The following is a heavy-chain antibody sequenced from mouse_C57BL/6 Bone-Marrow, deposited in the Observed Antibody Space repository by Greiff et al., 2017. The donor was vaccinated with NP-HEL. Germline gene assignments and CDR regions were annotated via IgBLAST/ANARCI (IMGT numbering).Heavy chain of an antibody. CDR3: ARPGFYGSSSYYFDY. CDR2: FYPGSGSP. D-gene: IGHD1-1*01. Sequence: VQLQQPGAELVKPGASVKMSCKASGYTFTSYWITWVKQRPGQGLEWIGDFYPGSGSPNYNEKFKSKATLTVDTSSSTAYMQLSSLTSEDSAVYYCARPGFYGSSSYYFDYWGQGTTLTVSS. V-gene: IGHV1-55*01. J-gene: IGHJ2*01. CDR1: GYTFTSYW.